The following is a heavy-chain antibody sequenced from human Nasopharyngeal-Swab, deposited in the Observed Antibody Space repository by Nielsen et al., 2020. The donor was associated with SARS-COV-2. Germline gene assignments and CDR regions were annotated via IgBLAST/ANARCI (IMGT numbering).Heavy chain of an antibody. V-gene: IGHV3-11*01. CDR3: ASVRIFGVVINDY. D-gene: IGHD3-3*02. CDR1: GFTFSDYY. Sequence: GGSLRLSCAASGFTFSDYYMSWIRQAPGKGLEWVSYISSSSSTIYYADSVKGRFTISRDNSKNTLYLQMNSLRAEDTAVYYCASVRIFGVVINDYWGQGTLVTVSS. CDR2: ISSSSSTI. J-gene: IGHJ4*02.